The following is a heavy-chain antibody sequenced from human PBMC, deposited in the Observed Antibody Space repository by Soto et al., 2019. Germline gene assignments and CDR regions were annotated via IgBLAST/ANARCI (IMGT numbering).Heavy chain of an antibody. CDR2: IRCDGGST. D-gene: IGHD1-26*01. CDR3: AKDIGARRGGATLAFDY. Sequence: EVQLVESGGVVVQPGGSLRLSCAASGFTFDDYTMHWVRQAPGKGLEWVSLIRCDGGSTYYADSVKGRFTISRDNSKNSLYLQMNSLRTEDTALYYCAKDIGARRGGATLAFDYWCQGTLVTVSS. CDR1: GFTFDDYT. V-gene: IGHV3-43*01. J-gene: IGHJ4*02.